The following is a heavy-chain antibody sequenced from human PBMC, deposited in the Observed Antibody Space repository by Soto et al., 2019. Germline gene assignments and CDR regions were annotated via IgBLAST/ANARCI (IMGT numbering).Heavy chain of an antibody. CDR2: IYDSGST. D-gene: IGHD4-17*01. J-gene: IGHJ4*02. CDR3: ARSGYGDHFDY. V-gene: IGHV4-59*08. Sequence: ETLSLTCTVSGGSISSYYWSWIRQPPGKGLEWIGFIYDSGSTYYNPSLKSRVTISVDTSKNQFSLKLNSMTAADTAVYFCARSGYGDHFDYWGQGTLVTVSS. CDR1: GGSISSYY.